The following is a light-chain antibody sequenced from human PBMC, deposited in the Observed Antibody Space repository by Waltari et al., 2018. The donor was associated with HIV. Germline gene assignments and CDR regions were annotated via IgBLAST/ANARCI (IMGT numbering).Light chain of an antibody. CDR2: GNS. CDR3: QSYDSSLSGSV. CDR1: SSNIGAGYD. J-gene: IGLJ3*02. V-gene: IGLV1-40*01. Sequence: QSVLTQPPSVSGAPGQRVTISCPGSSSNIGAGYDVHWYQQLPGTAPKLPIHGNSNRPAGVPDRFSGSKSVTSASLAITGLQAEDEADYYCQSYDSSLSGSVFGGGTKLTVL.